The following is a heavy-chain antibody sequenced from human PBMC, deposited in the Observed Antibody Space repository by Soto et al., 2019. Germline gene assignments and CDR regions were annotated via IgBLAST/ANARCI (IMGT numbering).Heavy chain of an antibody. CDR1: GFTFSSYA. CDR2: ISYDGSNK. CDR3: ARDFGDSSGSLDY. D-gene: IGHD3-22*01. Sequence: ESGGGVVQPGRSLRLSCAASGFTFSSYAMHWVRQAPGKGLEWVAVISYDGSNKYYADSVKGRFTISRDNSKNTLYLQMNSLRAEDTALYYFARDFGDSSGSLDYWGQGTLVTVSS. V-gene: IGHV3-30-3*01. J-gene: IGHJ4*02.